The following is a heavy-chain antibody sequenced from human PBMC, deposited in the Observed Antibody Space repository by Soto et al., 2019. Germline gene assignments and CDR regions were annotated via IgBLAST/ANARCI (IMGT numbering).Heavy chain of an antibody. CDR2: IKSKTDGGTT. J-gene: IGHJ3*02. D-gene: IGHD3-22*01. CDR1: GFTFSNAW. CDR3: TTNSYYYDSSGYWSDAFDI. V-gene: IGHV3-15*07. Sequence: EVQLVESGGGLVKPGGSLRLSCAASGFTFSNAWMNWVRQAPGKGLEWVGRIKSKTDGGTTDYAAPVKGRFTISRDDSKNTLYLQINSLKTEDTAVYYCTTNSYYYDSSGYWSDAFDIWGQGTMVTVSS.